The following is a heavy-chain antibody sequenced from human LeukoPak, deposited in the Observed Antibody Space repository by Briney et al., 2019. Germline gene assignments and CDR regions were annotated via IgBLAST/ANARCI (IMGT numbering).Heavy chain of an antibody. CDR3: ARVPLNYYYYMDV. V-gene: IGHV3-74*01. Sequence: PGGSLRLSCAASGFTFSSYWMHWVRQAPGKGLVWVSGINSDGTSPIYADPVKGRFTISRDNAKKTLYLQMNSLRAEDTAVYNCARVPLNYYYYMDVWGKGTTVTVSS. J-gene: IGHJ6*03. CDR2: INSDGTSP. CDR1: GFTFSSYW.